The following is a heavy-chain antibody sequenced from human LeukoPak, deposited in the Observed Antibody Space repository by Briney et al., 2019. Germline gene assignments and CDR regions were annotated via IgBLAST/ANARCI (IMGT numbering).Heavy chain of an antibody. V-gene: IGHV1-8*03. Sequence: ASVKVSCKASGYTFTSYDINWVRQATGQGLEWMGWMNPNSGNTGYAQKFQGRVTITRNTSISTAYMELSSLRSEDTAVYYCNLGYCSSTSCYGGGYYFDYWGQGTLVTVSS. CDR2: MNPNSGNT. CDR1: GYTFTSYD. CDR3: NLGYCSSTSCYGGGYYFDY. D-gene: IGHD2-2*01. J-gene: IGHJ4*02.